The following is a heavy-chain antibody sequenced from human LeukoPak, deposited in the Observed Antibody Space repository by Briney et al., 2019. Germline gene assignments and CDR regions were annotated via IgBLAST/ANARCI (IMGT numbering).Heavy chain of an antibody. CDR3: ARDNCSGGSCYGWFDP. D-gene: IGHD2-15*01. J-gene: IGHJ5*02. Sequence: ASVKVSCKASGYTFTGYYMHWVRQAPGQGLEWMGWINPNSGGTNYAQKFQGRVTMTRDTSISTAYMELSRLRSDDTAVYYCARDNCSGGSCYGWFDPWGQGTLVTVSS. CDR1: GYTFTGYY. V-gene: IGHV1-2*02. CDR2: INPNSGGT.